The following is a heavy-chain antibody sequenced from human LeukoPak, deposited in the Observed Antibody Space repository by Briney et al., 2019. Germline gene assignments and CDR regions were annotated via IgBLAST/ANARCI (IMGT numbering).Heavy chain of an antibody. Sequence: PSETLSLTCGVEYGALSGYYWSWIRQPAGKGLEWIGRIYTSGSTNYNPSLKSRVTMSVDTSKNQFSLKLSSVTAADTAVYYCARVDVGSYFDYWGQGTLVTVSS. CDR3: ARVDVGSYFDY. CDR1: YGALSGYY. V-gene: IGHV4-59*10. CDR2: IYTSGST. D-gene: IGHD3-10*01. J-gene: IGHJ4*02.